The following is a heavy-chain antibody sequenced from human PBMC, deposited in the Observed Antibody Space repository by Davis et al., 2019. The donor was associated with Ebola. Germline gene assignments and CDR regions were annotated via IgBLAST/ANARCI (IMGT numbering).Heavy chain of an antibody. CDR3: ERGGDGDYVFLYNYSGMDV. D-gene: IGHD4-17*01. CDR1: GGSIRSYY. Sequence: SETLSLTCTVSGGSIRSYYWSWIRQAPGKGLEWIGRVYISGSTNYNPSLKSRVTLSLDTSKNQFSLNLRSVSAADTAVYYCERGGDGDYVFLYNYSGMDVWGQGTTVTVAS. CDR2: VYISGST. J-gene: IGHJ6*02. V-gene: IGHV4-4*07.